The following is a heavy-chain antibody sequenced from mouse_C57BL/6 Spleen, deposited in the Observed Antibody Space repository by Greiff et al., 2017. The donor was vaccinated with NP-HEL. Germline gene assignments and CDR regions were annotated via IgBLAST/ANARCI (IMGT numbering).Heavy chain of an antibody. CDR3: TSRITTGYFDV. Sequence: EVQLQQSGTVLARPGASVKMSCKTSGYTFTSYWMHWVKQRPGQGLEWIGAIYPGNSDTSYNQKFKGKAKLTAVTSASTAYMELSSLTNEDSAVYYCTSRITTGYFDVWGTGTTVTVSS. V-gene: IGHV1-5*01. J-gene: IGHJ1*03. D-gene: IGHD1-1*01. CDR1: GYTFTSYW. CDR2: IYPGNSDT.